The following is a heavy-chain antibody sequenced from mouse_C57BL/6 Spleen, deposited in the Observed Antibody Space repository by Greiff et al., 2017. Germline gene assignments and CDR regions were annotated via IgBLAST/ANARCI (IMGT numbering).Heavy chain of an antibody. D-gene: IGHD2-3*01. V-gene: IGHV1-9*01. CDR1: GYTFTGYW. Sequence: VQLQQSGAELMKPGASVKLSCKATGYTFTGYWIEWVKQRPGHGLEWIGEILPGSGSTNYNEKFKGKATFTSDTSSNTAYMQLSSLTTEDSAIYYCARAVIYDGYYVRYFDVWGTGTTVTVSS. CDR3: ARAVIYDGYYVRYFDV. CDR2: ILPGSGST. J-gene: IGHJ1*03.